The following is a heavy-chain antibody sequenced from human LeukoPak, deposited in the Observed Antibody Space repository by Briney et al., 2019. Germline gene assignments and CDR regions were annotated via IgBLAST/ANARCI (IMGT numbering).Heavy chain of an antibody. CDR2: ISAYNGNT. CDR3: ARAFPYYDSSGYYYHAEYFQH. D-gene: IGHD3-22*01. V-gene: IGHV1-18*01. CDR1: GYTFTSHG. J-gene: IGHJ1*01. Sequence: ASVKVSCKASGYTFTSHGISWVRQAPGQGLEWMGWISAYNGNTNYAQKLQGRVTVTTDTSTSTAYMELRSLRSDDTAVYYCARAFPYYDSSGYYYHAEYFQHWGQGTLVTVSS.